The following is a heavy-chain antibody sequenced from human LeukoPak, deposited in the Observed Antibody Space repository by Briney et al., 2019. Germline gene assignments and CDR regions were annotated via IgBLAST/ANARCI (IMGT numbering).Heavy chain of an antibody. CDR2: IKSKAEGGTA. D-gene: IGHD2-8*01. CDR1: GFTFTNAW. Sequence: AGGSLRLSCAASGFTFTNAWMTWVRQAPGKGLEWVGLIKSKAEGGTADFGATVKGRFAISRDDSKNTLYLQMNSLKIEDTAVYYCATDLGSMYGLSYWGQGTLVTVSS. J-gene: IGHJ4*02. V-gene: IGHV3-15*01. CDR3: ATDLGSMYGLSY.